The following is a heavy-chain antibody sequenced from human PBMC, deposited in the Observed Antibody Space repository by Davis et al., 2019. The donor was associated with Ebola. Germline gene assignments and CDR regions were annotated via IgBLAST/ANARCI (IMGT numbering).Heavy chain of an antibody. J-gene: IGHJ6*02. CDR3: ATQDVLVVLGDKGDSAYGMDV. D-gene: IGHD2-15*01. Sequence: GESLKISRAASGFNFRSYGMHWVRQAPDKGLEWVAVIWYDGSRKYYGDSVKGRFTISRDNSNNLLYLQMNSLRAEDTAVYYCATQDVLVVLGDKGDSAYGMDVWGQGTTVTVSS. CDR1: GFNFRSYG. CDR2: IWYDGSRK. V-gene: IGHV3-33*01.